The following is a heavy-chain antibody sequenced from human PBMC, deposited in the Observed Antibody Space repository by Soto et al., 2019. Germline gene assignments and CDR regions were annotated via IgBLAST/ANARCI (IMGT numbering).Heavy chain of an antibody. CDR3: ARLTVDPLYYYYMDV. CDR1: GFTFSSYG. CDR2: IWYDGSNK. Sequence: GGSLRLSCAASGFTFSSYGMHWVRQAPGKGLEWVAVIWYDGSNKYYADSVKGRFTISRDNSKNTLYLQMNSLRAEDTAVYYCARLTVDPLYYYYMDVWGKGTTVTVSS. J-gene: IGHJ6*03. V-gene: IGHV3-33*01. D-gene: IGHD4-17*01.